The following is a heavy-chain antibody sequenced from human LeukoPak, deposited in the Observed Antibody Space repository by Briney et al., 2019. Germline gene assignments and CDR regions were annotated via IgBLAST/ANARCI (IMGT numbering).Heavy chain of an antibody. CDR3: ARGGSYFDY. CDR1: GFTFSSYA. J-gene: IGHJ4*02. CDR2: ISSSSNYI. D-gene: IGHD1-26*01. Sequence: GGSLRLSCAASGFTFSSYAMSWVRQAPGKGLEWVASISSSSNYIYYVDSVKGRSTISRDNAKNSLYLQMNSLRAEDTAVYYCARGGSYFDYWGQGTLVTVSS. V-gene: IGHV3-21*01.